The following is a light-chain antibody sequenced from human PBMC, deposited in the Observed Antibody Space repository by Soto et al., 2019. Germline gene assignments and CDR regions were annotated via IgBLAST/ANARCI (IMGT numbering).Light chain of an antibody. V-gene: IGKV1-5*03. CDR3: QQYNSLWT. Sequence: DIQMTQSPSTLSASVGDRVTITCRASQSISSWLAWYQQQPGKAPKLLIYKASSLESGVPSRFSGSGSGTEFTLTISSLQPDDFATYYCQQYNSLWTFGQGTKVEIK. CDR2: KAS. CDR1: QSISSW. J-gene: IGKJ1*01.